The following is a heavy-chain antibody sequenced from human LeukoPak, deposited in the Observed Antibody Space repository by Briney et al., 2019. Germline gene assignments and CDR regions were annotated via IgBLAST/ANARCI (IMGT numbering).Heavy chain of an antibody. V-gene: IGHV3-23*01. Sequence: GGSLRLSCAASAFTFSNYAMSWVRQAPGKGLEWVSLEWVSAISSSGRSTYYADSVKGRFTISRDNAKNSLYLQMNSLRAEDTAVYYCGKDAFDIWGQGTLVTVSS. CDR2: ISSSGRST. CDR3: GKDAFDI. CDR1: AFTFSNYA. D-gene: IGHD3-9*01. J-gene: IGHJ4*02.